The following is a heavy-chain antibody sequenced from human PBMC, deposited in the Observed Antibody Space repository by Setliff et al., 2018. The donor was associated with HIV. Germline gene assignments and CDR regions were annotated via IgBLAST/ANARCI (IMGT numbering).Heavy chain of an antibody. D-gene: IGHD3-16*02. Sequence: ASVKVSCKASGYTFTGYFIHWVRQAPGQGLEWMGWVNTKTGNPTYAQDFTGRFVFSLDTSVNTAYLEISGLKIEDTAVYFCAREFLLGDLSFPANWGQGTLVTVSS. V-gene: IGHV7-4-1*02. CDR3: AREFLLGDLSFPAN. CDR1: GYTFTGYF. J-gene: IGHJ4*02. CDR2: VNTKTGNP.